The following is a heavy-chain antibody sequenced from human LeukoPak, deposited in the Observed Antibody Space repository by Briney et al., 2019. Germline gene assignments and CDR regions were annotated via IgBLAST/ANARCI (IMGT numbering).Heavy chain of an antibody. V-gene: IGHV4-31*03. CDR3: ARDSGYGLNDY. CDR2: IFYTGST. CDR1: GGSISSGDYY. Sequence: SETLSLTCTVSGGSISSGDYYWSWIRQHPEKGLEWIGYIFYTGSTYYNPSLRSRVAISVGTSKNQFSLRLTSVTAADTAVYYCARDSGYGLNDYWGQGTLVTVSS. J-gene: IGHJ4*02. D-gene: IGHD5-12*01.